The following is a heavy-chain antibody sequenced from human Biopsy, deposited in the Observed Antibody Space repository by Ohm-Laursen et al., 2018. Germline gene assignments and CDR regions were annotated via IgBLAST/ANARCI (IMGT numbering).Heavy chain of an antibody. CDR1: GYTFTSYD. CDR3: ARVFCTSTTCYGLLDN. CDR2: ISSYNDKT. D-gene: IGHD2/OR15-2a*01. V-gene: IGHV1-18*01. J-gene: IGHJ4*02. Sequence: ASVKVSCKISGYTFTSYDISWVRQAPGQGLEWMGWISSYNDKTSYPPKLQDRVTMTADTSTNTAHMELRSLRSDDTAVYYCARVFCTSTTCYGLLDNWGQGTVVTVSS.